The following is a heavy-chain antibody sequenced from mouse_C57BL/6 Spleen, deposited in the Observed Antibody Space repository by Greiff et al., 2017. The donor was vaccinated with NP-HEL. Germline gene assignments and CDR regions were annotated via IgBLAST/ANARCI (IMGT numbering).Heavy chain of an antibody. CDR3: ARGAKRYFDY. Sequence: DVKLVESGGGLVKPGGSLKLSCAASGFTFSSYAMSWVRQTPEKRLEWVATISDGGSYTYYPDNVKGRFTISRDNAKNNLYLQMSNLKSEDTAMYYCARGAKRYFDYWGQGTTLTVSS. V-gene: IGHV5-4*03. D-gene: IGHD1-3*01. J-gene: IGHJ2*01. CDR1: GFTFSSYA. CDR2: ISDGGSYT.